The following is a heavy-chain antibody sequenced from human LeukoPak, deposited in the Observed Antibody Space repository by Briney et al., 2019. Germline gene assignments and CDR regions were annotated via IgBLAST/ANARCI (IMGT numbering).Heavy chain of an antibody. J-gene: IGHJ4*02. CDR2: ISPRGNT. CDR1: DGSISSSSYS. Sequence: SSETLSLTCTVSDGSISSSSYSWAWIRQSPGKGLEWIGSISPRGNTYYDLTLKSRVTISVDTSKNQFSLKLSSVTATDTAVYYCARLGRDLELKYFSLWGQGSLVTVSS. D-gene: IGHD1-26*01. CDR3: ARLGRDLELKYFSL. V-gene: IGHV4-39*01.